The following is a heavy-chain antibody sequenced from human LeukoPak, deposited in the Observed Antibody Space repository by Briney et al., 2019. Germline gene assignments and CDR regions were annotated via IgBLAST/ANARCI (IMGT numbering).Heavy chain of an antibody. Sequence: GASVKVSCKASGGTFSSYAISWVRQAPGQGLEWMGRIIPILGIANYAQKFQGRVTITADKSTSTAYMELSSLRSEDTAVYYCARVVMATIPRSVYYFDYWGQGTLVTVSS. CDR1: GGTFSSYA. CDR3: ARVVMATIPRSVYYFDY. D-gene: IGHD2-21*01. J-gene: IGHJ4*02. CDR2: IIPILGIA. V-gene: IGHV1-69*04.